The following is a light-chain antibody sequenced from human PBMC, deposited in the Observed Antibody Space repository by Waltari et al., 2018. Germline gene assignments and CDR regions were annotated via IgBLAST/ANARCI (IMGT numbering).Light chain of an antibody. CDR1: QSLVHSDGNTY. CDR2: KAF. V-gene: IGKV2-30*02. Sequence: DVVMTQSPLSLPVTLGQPASISCRSIQSLVHSDGNTYLYWLQQRPGQSPRRLIYKAFNRDGGVPDRFSGSGSGTDFTLAISRVEAEDVGIYYCMQGTQWPYTFGQGTKLEI. J-gene: IGKJ2*01. CDR3: MQGTQWPYT.